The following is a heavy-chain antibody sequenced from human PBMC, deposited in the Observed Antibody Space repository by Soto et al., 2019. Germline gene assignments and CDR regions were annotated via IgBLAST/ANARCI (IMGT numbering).Heavy chain of an antibody. CDR2: IYYSGST. Sequence: SETMCVTCTVSGGNIRSSSYYWGWIRQPPGKGLEWIGSIYYSGSTYYNPSLKSRVTISVDTSKNQFSLKLSSVTAADTAVYYCARLKAADNWFDPWGQGTLVTVSS. CDR1: GGNIRSSSYY. CDR3: ARLKAADNWFDP. V-gene: IGHV4-39*01. D-gene: IGHD6-13*01. J-gene: IGHJ5*02.